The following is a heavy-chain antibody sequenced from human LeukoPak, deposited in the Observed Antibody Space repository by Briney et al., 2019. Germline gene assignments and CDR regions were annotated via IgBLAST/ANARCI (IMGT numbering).Heavy chain of an antibody. CDR3: ARKSSGWFFDY. J-gene: IGHJ4*02. D-gene: IGHD6-19*01. CDR1: GGSISSYY. CDR2: IYYSGST. V-gene: IGHV4-59*01. Sequence: SETLSLTCTVSGGSISSYYWSWIRQPPGKGLEWIGYIYYSGSTNYNPSLKSRVTISVDTSKNQFSLEVSSVTAADTAVYYCARKSSGWFFDYWGQGTLVTVSS.